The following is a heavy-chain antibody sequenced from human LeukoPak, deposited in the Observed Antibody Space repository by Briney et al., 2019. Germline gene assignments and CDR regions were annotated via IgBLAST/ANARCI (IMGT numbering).Heavy chain of an antibody. CDR3: ARDLDYYGSGIFGY. V-gene: IGHV4-30-4*08. J-gene: IGHJ4*01. CDR1: GDSISSTSYY. D-gene: IGHD3-10*01. CDR2: IYYSGST. Sequence: KPSETLSLTCTVSGDSISSTSYYWSWIRQPPGKGLEWIGYIYYSGSTYYNPSLKSRVTISVDTSKNQFSLKLNSVTAADTAVYYCARDLDYYGSGIFGYWGQGTLVTVSS.